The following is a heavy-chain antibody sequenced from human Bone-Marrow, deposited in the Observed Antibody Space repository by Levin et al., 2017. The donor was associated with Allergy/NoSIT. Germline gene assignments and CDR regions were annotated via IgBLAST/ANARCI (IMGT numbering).Heavy chain of an antibody. CDR3: SSAPGFSDY. CDR1: GFTVGNNY. J-gene: IGHJ4*02. CDR2: NYSGGGT. V-gene: IGHV3-66*01. Sequence: PGGSLRLSCAASGFTVGNNYVAWVRQAPGKGLDWISVNYSGGGTYYADSVKGRFTISRDKSKNTVYLQMNSLRVEDTAVYYCSSAPGFSDYWGQGTLVTVSS.